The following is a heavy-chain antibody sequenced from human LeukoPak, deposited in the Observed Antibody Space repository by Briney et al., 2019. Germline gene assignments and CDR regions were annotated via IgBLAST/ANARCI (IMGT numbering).Heavy chain of an antibody. Sequence: GESLKISCEVSGDSSASYWIAWVRHMPGNGREWMGIIYTGDSETRYSPSFQGQVTISADKYISTAYLQWTFLKASDTAMYYCARHVPCTDGSCLHFDYWGQGTLVTVSS. J-gene: IGHJ4*02. V-gene: IGHV5-51*01. D-gene: IGHD2-15*01. CDR3: ARHVPCTDGSCLHFDY. CDR1: GDSSASYW. CDR2: IYTGDSET.